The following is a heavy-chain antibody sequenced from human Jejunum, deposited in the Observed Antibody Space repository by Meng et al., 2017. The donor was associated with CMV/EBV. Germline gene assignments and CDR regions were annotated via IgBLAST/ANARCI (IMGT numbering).Heavy chain of an antibody. CDR3: ARPYDFWSGQMDV. J-gene: IGHJ6*02. D-gene: IGHD3-3*01. CDR2: MNPNSGDT. V-gene: IGHV1-8*03. Sequence: SGSTFTSYDINWLRQATGQGLEWMGWMNPNSGDTDYPQKFQGRVTITRNTSISTAYMELSSLRSEDTAVYYCARPYDFWSGQMDVWGQGTTVTVSS. CDR1: GSTFTSYD.